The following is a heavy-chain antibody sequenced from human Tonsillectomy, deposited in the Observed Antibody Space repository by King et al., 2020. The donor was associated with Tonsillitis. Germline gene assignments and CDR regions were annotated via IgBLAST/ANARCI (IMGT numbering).Heavy chain of an antibody. CDR1: GSSISSGNW. V-gene: IGHV4-28*03. J-gene: IGHJ4*02. CDR3: TRGERDYFDY. Sequence: VQLQESGPGLVRPSDTLSLTCDVSGSSISSGNWWGWVRQPPGKGLEWIGYIYNSGSTYYNVSLKSRVSMSVDTSKNQFSLKLTSVTAVDTAIYHCTRGERDYFDYWGQGTLVTVSS. CDR2: IYNSGST.